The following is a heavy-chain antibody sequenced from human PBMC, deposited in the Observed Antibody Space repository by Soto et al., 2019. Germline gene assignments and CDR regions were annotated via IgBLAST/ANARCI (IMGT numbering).Heavy chain of an antibody. CDR1: GFTFSSYA. J-gene: IGHJ6*02. V-gene: IGHV3-30-3*01. Sequence: QVQLVESGGGVVQPGRSLRLSCAASGFTFSSYAMHWVRQAPGKGLEWVAVISYDGSNKYYADSVKGRFTISRDNSKNTLETQMNSVRAEDTAGYDCARDGETAMVTSYSYGMDVWGQGTTVTVSS. D-gene: IGHD5-18*01. CDR2: ISYDGSNK. CDR3: ARDGETAMVTSYSYGMDV.